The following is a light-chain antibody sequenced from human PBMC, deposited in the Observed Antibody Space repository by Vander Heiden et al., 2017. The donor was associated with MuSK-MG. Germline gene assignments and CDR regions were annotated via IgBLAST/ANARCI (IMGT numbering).Light chain of an antibody. J-gene: IGKJ2*03. V-gene: IGKV3-15*01. CDR2: GAS. Sequence: EIVMTQSPATLSVSPGERATLSCRASQSVTSNLAWYQQIPGQAPRLLIYGASTRATGIPARFSGSGSGTQFTLTISSLQSEDVAVYYCQLDDDWRHSFGQGTKLXIK. CDR1: QSVTSN. CDR3: QLDDDWRHS.